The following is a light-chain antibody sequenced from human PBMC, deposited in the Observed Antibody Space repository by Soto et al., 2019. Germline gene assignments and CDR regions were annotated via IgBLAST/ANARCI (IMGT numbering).Light chain of an antibody. CDR3: QQYNNWPLT. CDR2: GAS. CDR1: QTVSSN. V-gene: IGKV3-15*01. J-gene: IGKJ1*01. Sequence: SPGERATLSCRASQTVSSNLAWYHQKPGQAPRLLIYGASTRATAIPARFSGSGSGTEFTLTISSLQSEDFAVYYCQQYNNWPLTFGQGTKVEIK.